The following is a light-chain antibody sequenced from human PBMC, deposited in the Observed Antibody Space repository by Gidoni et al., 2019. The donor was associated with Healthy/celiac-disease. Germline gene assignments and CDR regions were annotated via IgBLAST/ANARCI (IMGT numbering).Light chain of an antibody. J-gene: IGKJ2*04. Sequence: IVLTQSPATLSLSPGERATLSCRASQSVSSYLAWYQQQPGQAPRLLIYDASNRATGIPARFSGSGSGTDFTLTISSLEPEDFAVYYCQQRSNWPLCSFGQGTKLEIK. CDR3: QQRSNWPLCS. V-gene: IGKV3-11*01. CDR2: DAS. CDR1: QSVSSY.